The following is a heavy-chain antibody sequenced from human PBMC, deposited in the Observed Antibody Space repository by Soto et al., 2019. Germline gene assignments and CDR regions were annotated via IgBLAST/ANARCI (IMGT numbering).Heavy chain of an antibody. CDR2: IWYDGSNK. J-gene: IGHJ4*01. V-gene: IGHV3-33*01. CDR1: GFTFSSYG. CDR3: ARGGGDYCDSSGYYDY. D-gene: IGHD3-22*01. Sequence: QVQLVESGGGVVQPGRSLRLSCAASGFTFSSYGMHWVRQAPGKGLEWVAVIWYDGSNKYYADSVKGRFTISRDNSKNTLYLEMNSLRAEDTAVAYCARGGGDYCDSSGYYDYWGQGTLVTVSS.